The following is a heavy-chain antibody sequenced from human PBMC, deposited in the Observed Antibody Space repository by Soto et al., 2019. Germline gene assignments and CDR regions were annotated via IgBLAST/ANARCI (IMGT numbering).Heavy chain of an antibody. CDR3: TKYCTSPTSCYRGFDV. CDR2: AYPLDSDI. Sequence: GESLKISCMGSGYKVSPWHNFTSYWIAWVRQMPGEGLEWVGIAYPLDSDIRYSPSFQGQVTISVDRSINTAYLQWSSLKASDTAIYYCTKYCTSPTSCYRGFDVWGRGTMVTVSS. CDR1: GYKVSPWHNFTSYW. V-gene: IGHV5-51*01. D-gene: IGHD2-2*01. J-gene: IGHJ3*01.